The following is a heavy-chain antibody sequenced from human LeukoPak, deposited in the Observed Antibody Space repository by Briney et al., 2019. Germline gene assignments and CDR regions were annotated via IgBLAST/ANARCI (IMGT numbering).Heavy chain of an antibody. D-gene: IGHD5-18*01. CDR3: ARDGASPQPFDY. J-gene: IGHJ4*02. Sequence: ASVKVSCKASGGTFSSYAISWVRQAPGQGLEWMGRIIPILGIANYAQKFQGRVTITADKSTSTAYMELSSLRSEDTAVYYCARDGASPQPFDYWGQGTLVTVSS. V-gene: IGHV1-69*04. CDR2: IIPILGIA. CDR1: GGTFSSYA.